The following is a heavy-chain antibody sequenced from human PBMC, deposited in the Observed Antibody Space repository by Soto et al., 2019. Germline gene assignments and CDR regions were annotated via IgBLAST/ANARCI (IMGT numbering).Heavy chain of an antibody. CDR1: GFTFSSFA. J-gene: IGHJ4*02. CDR3: AKDGGSGSYYNAEHDY. Sequence: GGSLRLSCAASGFTFSSFAMSWVRQAPGKGLEWVSTISGSGGTTHYADSVKGRFTISRDNSKNTLYLQMNSLRAEDTAVYYCAKDGGSGSYYNAEHDYWGQGTLVTVSS. V-gene: IGHV3-23*01. CDR2: ISGSGGTT. D-gene: IGHD3-10*01.